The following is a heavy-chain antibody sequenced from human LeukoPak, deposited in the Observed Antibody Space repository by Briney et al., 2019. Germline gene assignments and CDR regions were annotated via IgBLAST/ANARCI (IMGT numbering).Heavy chain of an antibody. D-gene: IGHD3-9*01. V-gene: IGHV1-69*13. CDR1: GGTFSSYA. CDR2: IIPIFGTA. CDR3: ARIGKVLRYFDWLLTDY. J-gene: IGHJ4*02. Sequence: GASVKVSCKASGGTFSSYAISWVRQAPGQGLEWMGGIIPIFGTANYAQKFQGRVTITADESTSTAYMELSSLRSEDTAVYYCARIGKVLRYFDWLLTDYWGQGTLVTVSS.